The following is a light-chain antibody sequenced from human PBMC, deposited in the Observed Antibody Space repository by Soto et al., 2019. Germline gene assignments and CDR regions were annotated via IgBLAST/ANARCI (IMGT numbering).Light chain of an antibody. CDR2: HAS. J-gene: IGKJ1*01. V-gene: IGKV1-5*01. CDR3: QHYNSYSEA. Sequence: DIQMTRSPSTLPSFVGDRVTITSRASQNIGDWLAWYRQKTGTAPKILIYHASTLVSGVPSRFRGSGSGTEFTLTISRLQPDDFETYYCQHYNSYSEAFGQGTKVDIK. CDR1: QNIGDW.